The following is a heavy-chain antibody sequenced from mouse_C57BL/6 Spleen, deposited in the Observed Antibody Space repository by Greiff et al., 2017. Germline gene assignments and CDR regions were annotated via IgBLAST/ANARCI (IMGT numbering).Heavy chain of an antibody. CDR3: ARGDDYDPFDY. CDR1: GYTFTTYP. V-gene: IGHV1-47*01. D-gene: IGHD2-4*01. Sequence: QVQLKESGAELLKPGASVKMSCKASGYTFTTYPIEWMKQNHGKSLEWIGNFHPYNDDTKYNEKFKGKATLTVEKSSSTVYLELSRLTSDVSAVYYCARGDDYDPFDYWGQGTTLTVSS. J-gene: IGHJ2*01. CDR2: FHPYNDDT.